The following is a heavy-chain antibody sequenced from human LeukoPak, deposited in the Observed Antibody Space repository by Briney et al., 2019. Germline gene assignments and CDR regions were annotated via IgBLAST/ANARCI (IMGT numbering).Heavy chain of an antibody. CDR2: VYDSGTT. D-gene: IGHD5-18*01. Sequence: SETLSLTCTVSGVSISGHSWSWIRQPPGKGLEWTGYVYDSGTTNYNPSLKSRITISVDTSNNQFSLKLSSVTAADTALYYCARLSGYSYTDSWGRGTLVTVSS. V-gene: IGHV4-59*08. CDR3: ARLSGYSYTDS. J-gene: IGHJ4*02. CDR1: GVSISGHS.